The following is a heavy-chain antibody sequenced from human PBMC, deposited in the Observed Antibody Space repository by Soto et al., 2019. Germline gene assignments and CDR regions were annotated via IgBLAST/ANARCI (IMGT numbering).Heavy chain of an antibody. V-gene: IGHV1-3*01. CDR2: INAGNGNT. CDR3: AALRFLEWLRRDDAFDI. J-gene: IGHJ3*02. CDR1: GYTFTSYA. Sequence: QVQLVQSGAEVKKPGASLKVSCKASGYTFTSYAMHWVRQAPGQRLEWMGWINAGNGNTKYSQKFQGRVTITRDTSASTAYMELSSLRSEDTAVYYCAALRFLEWLRRDDAFDIWGQGTMVTVSS. D-gene: IGHD3-3*01.